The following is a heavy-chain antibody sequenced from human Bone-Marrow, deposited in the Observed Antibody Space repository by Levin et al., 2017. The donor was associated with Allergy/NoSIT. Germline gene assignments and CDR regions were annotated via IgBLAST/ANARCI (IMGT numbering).Heavy chain of an antibody. J-gene: IGHJ6*03. V-gene: IGHV3-23*01. Sequence: PGGSLRLSCRISGFIFADYAMNWVHQAPGRGLEWVSSLDGSSGKTHYADSVKGRFTISREYSKDTLFLQMNSLRAEDTARYYCAKAETTVMLDYSYFDVWGEGTAVTVSS. CDR2: LDGSSGKT. D-gene: IGHD4-17*01. CDR3: AKAETTVMLDYSYFDV. CDR1: GFIFADYA.